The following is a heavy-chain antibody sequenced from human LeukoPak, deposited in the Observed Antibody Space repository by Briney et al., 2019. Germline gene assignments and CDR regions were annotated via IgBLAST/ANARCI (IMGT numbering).Heavy chain of an antibody. V-gene: IGHV3-33*06. Sequence: GESLRLSCAASGFMFTSYGMHWVRQAPGKVLEWVAVIWSDGTNKYYSDSVEGRFCISRDDSNDMVYLKMRGMRAEDKAVYYCAKDIQSGFDFTNSLDSWGQGTLVTVSS. J-gene: IGHJ4*02. CDR1: GFMFTSYG. CDR2: IWSDGTNK. D-gene: IGHD3-9*01. CDR3: AKDIQSGFDFTNSLDS.